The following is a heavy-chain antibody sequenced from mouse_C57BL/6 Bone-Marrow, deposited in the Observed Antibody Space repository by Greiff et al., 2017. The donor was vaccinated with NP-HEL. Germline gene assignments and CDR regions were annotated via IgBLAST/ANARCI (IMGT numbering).Heavy chain of an antibody. CDR2: ISSGSSTI. CDR1: GFTFSDYG. D-gene: IGHD6-2*01. J-gene: IGHJ2*01. CDR3: ASSLGYYFDY. Sequence: EVQVVESGGGLVKPGGSLKLSCAASGFTFSDYGMHWVRQAPEKGLEWVAYISSGSSTIYYADTVKGRFTISRDNAKNTLFLQMTSLRSEDTAMYYCASSLGYYFDYWGQGTTLTVSS. V-gene: IGHV5-17*01.